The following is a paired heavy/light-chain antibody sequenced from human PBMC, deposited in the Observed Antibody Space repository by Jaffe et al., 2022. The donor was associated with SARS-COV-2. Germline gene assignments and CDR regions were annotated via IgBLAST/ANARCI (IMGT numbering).Heavy chain of an antibody. J-gene: IGHJ6*03. V-gene: IGHV3-48*01. CDR2: ILSTGTII. Sequence: EVQLVESGGGLVQPGESLRLSCAASGFTFSDYSMNWVRQAPGKGLEWISYILSTGTIIYYADSVEGRFTISRDNAKNSLYLQMNSLRGDDTAVYYCVRVRGSGLNYYYTDVWGKGTTVTVSS. D-gene: IGHD2-15*01. CDR1: GFTFSDYS. CDR3: VRVRGSGLNYYYTDV.
Light chain of an antibody. CDR1: SSNIGNNY. CDR3: GTWDSSLSGYV. CDR2: ENN. J-gene: IGLJ1*01. Sequence: QSVLTQPPSVSAAPGQKVTISCSGSSSNIGNNYVSWYQQFPGTAPKLLIYENNKRPSDIPDRFSGSKPGTSATLAITGLQTGDEADYYCGTWDSSLSGYVFGSGTKVTVL. V-gene: IGLV1-51*02.